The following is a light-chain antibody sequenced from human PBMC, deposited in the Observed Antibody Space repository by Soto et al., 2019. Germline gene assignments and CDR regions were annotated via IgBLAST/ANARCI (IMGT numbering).Light chain of an antibody. V-gene: IGKV3D-15*01. J-gene: IGKJ4*01. CDR3: QQYYHWGLS. Sequence: VMTQSPGTLSVSPGERVTLFCRASQNVVNNIGWYQVKPAQPPRLLIYASSTRATGIPATFSGSGSETQFSLTISSLQSEDSAVDYCQQYYHWGLSFGGGTKVEI. CDR2: ASS. CDR1: QNVVNN.